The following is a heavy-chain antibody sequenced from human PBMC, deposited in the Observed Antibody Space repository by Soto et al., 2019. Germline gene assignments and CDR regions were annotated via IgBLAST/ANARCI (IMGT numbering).Heavy chain of an antibody. V-gene: IGHV1-18*04. Sequence: QVQLVQSGAEVKKPGASVKVSCKASGYTFTSYGISWVRQAPGQVLEWMGWISAYNGNTNYAQKLQGRVTMTTDTSKSQADMELRSLSSDDTAVYYGAREEYSYGDPLEYWGQGSLVTVAS. CDR1: GYTFTSYG. J-gene: IGHJ4*02. CDR3: AREEYSYGDPLEY. D-gene: IGHD5-18*01. CDR2: ISAYNGNT.